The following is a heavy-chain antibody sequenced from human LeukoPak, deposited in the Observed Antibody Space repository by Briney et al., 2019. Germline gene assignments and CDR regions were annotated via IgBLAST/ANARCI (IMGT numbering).Heavy chain of an antibody. J-gene: IGHJ4*02. CDR2: ISTSRNYI. CDR3: ARASITMARGELVFYFDY. Sequence: GGSLRLSCAASGFTFSSYSMNWVRQAPGKGLEWVSSISTSRNYIYYACSVTGRFTISRDNAKNSLYLQINSLRAEDTAVYYCARASITMARGELVFYFDYWGQGTLVIVSS. V-gene: IGHV3-21*01. CDR1: GFTFSSYS. D-gene: IGHD3-10*01.